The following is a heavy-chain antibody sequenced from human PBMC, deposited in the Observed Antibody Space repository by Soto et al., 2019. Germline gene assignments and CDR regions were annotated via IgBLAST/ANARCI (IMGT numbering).Heavy chain of an antibody. D-gene: IGHD6-13*01. CDR2: IKQDGSEE. Sequence: EVQLVESGGGLVQPGGSLRLSCVDSGFTFSSYWMSWVRQARVKGLEWVGNIKQDGSEENYVDSVKGRFTISRDNAKNSMYLQMNSLRAEDTAVYYCARIAASGRGWDVWGKGTTVVVSS. V-gene: IGHV3-7*01. CDR1: GFTFSSYW. CDR3: ARIAASGRGWDV. J-gene: IGHJ6*04.